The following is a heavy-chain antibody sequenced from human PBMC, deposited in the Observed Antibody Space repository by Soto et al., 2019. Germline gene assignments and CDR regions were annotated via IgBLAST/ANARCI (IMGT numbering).Heavy chain of an antibody. CDR1: GGSISSYY. CDR2: IYYSGST. D-gene: IGHD7-27*01. J-gene: IGHJ5*02. CDR3: ARDGDHNWFDP. Sequence: SLTCTVSGGSISSYYWSWIRQPPGKGLEWIGYIYYSGSTNYNPSLKSRVTISVDTSKNQFSLKLSSVTAADTAVYYCARDGDHNWFDPWGQGTLVTVSS. V-gene: IGHV4-59*01.